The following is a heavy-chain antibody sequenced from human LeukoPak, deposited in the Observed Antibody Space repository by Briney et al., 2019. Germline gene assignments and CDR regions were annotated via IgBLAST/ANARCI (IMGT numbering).Heavy chain of an antibody. J-gene: IGHJ3*02. CDR2: ISYDGSNK. V-gene: IGHV3-30*18. D-gene: IGHD1-26*01. Sequence: PGGSLRLSCAASGFTFSSYGMHWVRQAPGKGLEWVAVISYDGSNKYYADSVKGRFTISRDNSKNTLYLQMNSLRAEDTAVYYCAKVLWQWELLHAFDIWGQGTMVTVSS. CDR3: AKVLWQWELLHAFDI. CDR1: GFTFSSYG.